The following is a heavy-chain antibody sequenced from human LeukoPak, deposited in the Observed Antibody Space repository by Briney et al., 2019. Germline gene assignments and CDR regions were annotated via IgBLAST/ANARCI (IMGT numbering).Heavy chain of an antibody. V-gene: IGHV1-2*04. J-gene: IGHJ6*02. CDR2: INPNSGGT. D-gene: IGHD3-22*01. Sequence: GASVKVSCKASGYTFTGYYMHWVRQAPGQGLEWMGWINPNSGGTNYAQTFQGWVTMTRDTSISTAYMELSRLRSDDTAVYYCARDLEYYYDSSGYPPNYGMDVWGQGTTVTVSS. CDR1: GYTFTGYY. CDR3: ARDLEYYYDSSGYPPNYGMDV.